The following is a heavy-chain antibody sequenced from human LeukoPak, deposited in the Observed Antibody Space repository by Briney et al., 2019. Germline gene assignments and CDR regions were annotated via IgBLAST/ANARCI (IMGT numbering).Heavy chain of an antibody. CDR2: IYYSGST. J-gene: IGHJ4*02. CDR1: GGXISSGGYY. Sequence: PSQTLSLTCTVSGGXISSGGYYWSWIRQHPGKGLEWIGYIYYSGSTYYNPSLKSRVTISVDTFKNQFSLKLSSVTAADTAVYYCARDLLTTLDYWGQGTLVTVSS. CDR3: ARDLLTTLDY. V-gene: IGHV4-31*03. D-gene: IGHD2-15*01.